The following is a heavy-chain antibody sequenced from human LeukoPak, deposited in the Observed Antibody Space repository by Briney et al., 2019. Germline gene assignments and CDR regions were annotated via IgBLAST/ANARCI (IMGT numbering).Heavy chain of an antibody. J-gene: IGHJ4*02. CDR3: ARTDFWSGPPGFDY. CDR1: GGSISSYY. Sequence: SETLSLTCTVSGGSISSYYWSWTRQPAGKGLEWIGRIYTSGSTNYNPSLKSRVTMSVDTSKNQFSLKLSSVTAADTAVYYCARTDFWSGPPGFDYWGQGTLVTVSS. V-gene: IGHV4-4*07. D-gene: IGHD3-3*01. CDR2: IYTSGST.